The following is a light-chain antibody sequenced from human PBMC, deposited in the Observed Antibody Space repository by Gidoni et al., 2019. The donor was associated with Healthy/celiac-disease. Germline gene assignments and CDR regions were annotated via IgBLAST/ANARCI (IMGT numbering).Light chain of an antibody. CDR3: QAWDSSTVV. V-gene: IGLV3-1*01. J-gene: IGLJ3*02. CDR2: QDS. Sequence: SYELTQPPSVSVSPGHTASITCSGDKLGDKYACWYQQKPGQSPVLVMYQDSKRPSGIPERFSGSNSGNTATLTISGTQAMDEADYYCQAWDSSTVVFGGGTKLTVL. CDR1: KLGDKY.